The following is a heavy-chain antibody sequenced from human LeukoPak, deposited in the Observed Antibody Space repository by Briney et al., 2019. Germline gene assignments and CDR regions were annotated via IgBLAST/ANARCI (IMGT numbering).Heavy chain of an antibody. CDR3: ARAYCSGGSCYSGFDY. V-gene: IGHV4-4*07. Sequence: SETLSLTCTVSGGSISSYYWSWIRQPDGKGLDWIGRIYSSGSTNYNPSLKSRVTMSVDASRNQFSLKLSSVTAADTAVYYCARAYCSGGSCYSGFDYWGQGTLVTVSS. J-gene: IGHJ4*02. CDR1: GGSISSYY. D-gene: IGHD2-15*01. CDR2: IYSSGST.